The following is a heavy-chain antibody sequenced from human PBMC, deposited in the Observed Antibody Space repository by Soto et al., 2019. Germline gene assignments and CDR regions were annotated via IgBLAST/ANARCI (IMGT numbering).Heavy chain of an antibody. CDR2: TYYRSKWYN. V-gene: IGHV6-1*01. Sequence: SQSLSLTCAISGDSVSSNSAAWNWTRQSPSRGLEWLGRTYYRSKWYNDFAVSVKSRITINPDTSENQFSLQLNSVTPEDTAVYYCARGTGGSGLDVWGQGTTVTVSS. CDR1: GDSVSSNSAA. D-gene: IGHD2-15*01. J-gene: IGHJ6*02. CDR3: ARGTGGSGLDV.